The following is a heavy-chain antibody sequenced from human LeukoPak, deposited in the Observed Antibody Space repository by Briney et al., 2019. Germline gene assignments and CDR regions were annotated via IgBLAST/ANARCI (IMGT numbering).Heavy chain of an antibody. V-gene: IGHV3-23*01. J-gene: IGHJ4*02. Sequence: GGSLTLSCAAFEFIFSNYTMNWVRQAPGKGLEWVSGIRADAVTTYYADSVKGRFIISRDNSKNTVYLQMNSLSAEDAAVYYCVKDDGWVQYANWGQGTLVTVSS. CDR2: IRADAVTT. CDR1: EFIFSNYT. CDR3: VKDDGWVQYAN. D-gene: IGHD5-24*01.